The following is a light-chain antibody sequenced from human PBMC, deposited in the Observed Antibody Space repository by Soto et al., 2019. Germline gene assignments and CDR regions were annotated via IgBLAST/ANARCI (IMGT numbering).Light chain of an antibody. CDR2: DVT. CDR1: SSDVSRFNY. J-gene: IGLJ2*01. Sequence: QSALTQPASVSGSPGQSITISCTGTSSDVSRFNYVSWYQQHPGNPPKLIIFDVTRRPSGVSNRFSGSKSGNAASLTISGLQAEDEANYYCSSFVGTSILVVFGGGTKLTVL. V-gene: IGLV2-14*01. CDR3: SSFVGTSILVV.